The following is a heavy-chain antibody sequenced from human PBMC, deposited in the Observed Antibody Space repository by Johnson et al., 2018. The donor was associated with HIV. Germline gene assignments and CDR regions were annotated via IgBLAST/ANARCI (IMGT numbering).Heavy chain of an antibody. V-gene: IGHV3-66*01. CDR3: ARDRGLDAFDI. D-gene: IGHD3-10*01. CDR2: IYSGGST. Sequence: MLLVESGGGLVQPGGSLRLACVASGFIVGTKYMSWVRQAPGKGLEWVSVIYSGGSTYYADSVKGRFTISRDNSKNTVYLQMNSLRVEDTAVYYCARDRGLDAFDIWGQGTMVTVSS. J-gene: IGHJ3*02. CDR1: GFIVGTKY.